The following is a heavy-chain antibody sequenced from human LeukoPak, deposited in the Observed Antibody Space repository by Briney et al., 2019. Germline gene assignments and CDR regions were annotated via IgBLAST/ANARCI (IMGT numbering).Heavy chain of an antibody. V-gene: IGHV3-23*01. CDR2: ITGSGDTT. CDR1: GFIFRNCA. CDR3: AKWGDYDILTGYYVSDF. Sequence: GGSLRLSCAASGFIFRNCAMGWVRQAPGKGLEWVSAITGSGDTTYYADSVKGRFTISRDNSKNTLYVEMNTLRAEDTAVYYCAKWGDYDILTGYYVSDFWGQGTLVTVSS. J-gene: IGHJ4*02. D-gene: IGHD3-9*01.